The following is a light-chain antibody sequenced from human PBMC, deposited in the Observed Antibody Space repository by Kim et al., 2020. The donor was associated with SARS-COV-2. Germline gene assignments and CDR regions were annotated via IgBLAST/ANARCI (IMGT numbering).Light chain of an antibody. CDR2: GAS. CDR1: QSVTTY. V-gene: IGKV3-20*01. CDR3: QQYGSAPYT. Sequence: EVVLTQSPGTLSLSPGERATLSCRASQSVTTYLAWYQQKPGQAPRLLIYGASSRATGIPDRFSGSGSGTDFTLIISRLAPEDFAVYCCQQYGSAPYTFGQGTKLEI. J-gene: IGKJ2*01.